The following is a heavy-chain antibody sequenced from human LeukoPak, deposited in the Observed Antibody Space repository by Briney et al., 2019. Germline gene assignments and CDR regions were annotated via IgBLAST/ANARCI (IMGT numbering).Heavy chain of an antibody. Sequence: PGGSLRLSCAASGFTFSSYAMHWVRQAPGKGLEWVAVISYDGSNKYYADSVKGRFTISRDNSKNTLYLQMNSLRAEDTAVYYCATGYCSGGSCYSVRLYYYGMDVWGQGTTVTVSS. CDR3: ATGYCSGGSCYSVRLYYYGMDV. D-gene: IGHD2-15*01. V-gene: IGHV3-30-3*01. J-gene: IGHJ6*02. CDR2: ISYDGSNK. CDR1: GFTFSSYA.